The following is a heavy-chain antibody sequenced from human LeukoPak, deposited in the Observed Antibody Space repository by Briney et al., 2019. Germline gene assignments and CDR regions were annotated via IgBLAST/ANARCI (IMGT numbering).Heavy chain of an antibody. D-gene: IGHD2-2*01. Sequence: PSETLSLTCTDSGGSISSYYWSWIRQPAGKGLEWIGRIYASGGTNYNPSLKSRLTISVDKSKNQFSLRLSSVTAADTAVYYCARSVGYCSSASCYVNWFDPWGQGTLVTVSS. CDR2: IYASGGT. V-gene: IGHV4-4*07. CDR3: ARSVGYCSSASCYVNWFDP. CDR1: GGSISSYY. J-gene: IGHJ5*02.